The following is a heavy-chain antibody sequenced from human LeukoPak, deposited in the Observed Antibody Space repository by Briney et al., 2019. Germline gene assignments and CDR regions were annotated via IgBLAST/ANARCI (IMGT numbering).Heavy chain of an antibody. CDR1: GFNFRDAA. D-gene: IGHD1-26*01. J-gene: IGHJ1*01. CDR2: ISSSSSHI. Sequence: GGSLRLSCAASGFNFRDAAMTWVRQAPGKGLEWVSSISSSSSHIFYADSVKGRFSISRDNANNALYLQMNSLRAEDTAVYYCVRDSGSSYGYYFLHWGQGTLVTVSS. V-gene: IGHV3-21*01. CDR3: VRDSGSSYGYYFLH.